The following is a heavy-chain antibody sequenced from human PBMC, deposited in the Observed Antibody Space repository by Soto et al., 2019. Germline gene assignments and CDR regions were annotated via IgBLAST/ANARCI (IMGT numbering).Heavy chain of an antibody. D-gene: IGHD3-16*01. J-gene: IGHJ4*02. CDR2: ISYDGSNK. V-gene: IGHV3-30*18. CDR3: AKDLTAYDYVWGSYDY. CDR1: GFTFSSYG. Sequence: QVQLVESGGGVVQPGRSLRLSCAASGFTFSSYGMHWVRQAPGTGLEWVAVISYDGSNKYYADSVKGRFTISRDNSKNTLHLQMNSLRAEDTAVYYCAKDLTAYDYVWGSYDYWGQGTLVTVSS.